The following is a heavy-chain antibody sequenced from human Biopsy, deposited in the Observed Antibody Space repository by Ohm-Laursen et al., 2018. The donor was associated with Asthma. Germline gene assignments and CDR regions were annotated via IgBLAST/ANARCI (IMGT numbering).Heavy chain of an antibody. J-gene: IGHJ5*02. D-gene: IGHD7-27*01. CDR3: ARVQKSPGDRWFDP. Sequence: GSSVKVSCKASGYSFTDYHLHWVRQAPGQGLEWMGRITPESGGTTYAQKFQGRVTMTRDRSISTAYMELSRLTSDDTAVYYCARVQKSPGDRWFDPWGQGTLVTVSS. V-gene: IGHV1-2*06. CDR1: GYSFTDYH. CDR2: ITPESGGT.